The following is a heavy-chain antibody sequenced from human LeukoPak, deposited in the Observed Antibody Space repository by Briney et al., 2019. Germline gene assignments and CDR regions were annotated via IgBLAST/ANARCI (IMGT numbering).Heavy chain of an antibody. V-gene: IGHV3-23*01. CDR2: ISGSGGST. J-gene: IGHJ4*02. Sequence: GRSLRLSCAASGFTFSSYAMSWVRQAPGKGLEWVSAISGSGGSTYYADSVKGRFTISRDNSKNTLYLQMNSLRAEDTAVYYCAKPLYDILTGWWPSTTYFDYWGQGTLVTVSS. CDR3: AKPLYDILTGWWPSTTYFDY. D-gene: IGHD3-9*01. CDR1: GFTFSSYA.